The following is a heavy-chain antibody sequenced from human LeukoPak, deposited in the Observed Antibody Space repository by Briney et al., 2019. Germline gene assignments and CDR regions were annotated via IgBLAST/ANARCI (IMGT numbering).Heavy chain of an antibody. D-gene: IGHD2-2*01. CDR2: IIGNGGNT. CDR3: AKRGGYCTTTRCPFAFDS. CDR1: GFAFDDNA. J-gene: IGHJ4*02. V-gene: IGHV3-43*02. Sequence: PGGSLRLSCAASGFAFDDNAMNWVRQAPGEGLEWVSLIIGNGGNTYYADSVKGRFTISRDNSKNSLYLQMNSLRTEDTALYYCAKRGGYCTTTRCPFAFDSWGQGTLVTVSS.